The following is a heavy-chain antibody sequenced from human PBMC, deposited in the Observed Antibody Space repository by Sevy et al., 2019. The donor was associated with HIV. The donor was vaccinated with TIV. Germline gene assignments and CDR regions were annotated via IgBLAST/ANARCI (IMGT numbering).Heavy chain of an antibody. J-gene: IGHJ5*02. CDR1: GYTFTYYY. CDR3: ARQVDNWFDP. CDR2: INPSSGGT. V-gene: IGHV1-2*02. D-gene: IGHD2-15*01. Sequence: ASVKVSCETSGYTFTYYYIHWVRQAPGQGLEWMGWINPSSGGTQYAQKFQGRVSVTSDTSRRTSYMELRRLRSDDTALYHCARQVDNWFDPWGQGTPVTVSS.